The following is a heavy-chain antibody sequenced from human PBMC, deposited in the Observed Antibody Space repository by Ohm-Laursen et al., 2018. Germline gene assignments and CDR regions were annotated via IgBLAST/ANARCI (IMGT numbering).Heavy chain of an antibody. V-gene: IGHV3-21*01. CDR2: ITTSSGYI. J-gene: IGHJ4*02. Sequence: SLRLSCAASGFIFTDYTMNWFRQTPGRGPEWVSSITTSSGYIYYADSVKGRFTISRDNAKNSLYLQMNSLRAEDTAVYYCARGPKDSSGYYFGRSNWGQGTLVTVSS. CDR3: ARGPKDSSGYYFGRSN. CDR1: GFIFTDYT. D-gene: IGHD3-22*01.